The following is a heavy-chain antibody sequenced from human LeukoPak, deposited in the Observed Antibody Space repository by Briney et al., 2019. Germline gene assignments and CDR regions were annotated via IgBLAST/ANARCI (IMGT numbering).Heavy chain of an antibody. D-gene: IGHD1-26*01. Sequence: GGSLRLSCAASGFSFRDYYMTWTRQAPGKGPECISYISGLGGLQYYADSVKGRFTISRDNSQNTLYLQMNSLTVEDTAVYYCAKRWDTTWSYFDFWGQGTLVSVSS. V-gene: IGHV3-11*04. CDR2: ISGLGGLQ. J-gene: IGHJ4*02. CDR3: AKRWDTTWSYFDF. CDR1: GFSFRDYY.